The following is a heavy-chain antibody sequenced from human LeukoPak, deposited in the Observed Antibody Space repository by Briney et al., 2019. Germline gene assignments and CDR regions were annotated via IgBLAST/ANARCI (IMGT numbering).Heavy chain of an antibody. D-gene: IGHD1-26*01. Sequence: GASPRLSCAASGFTFSNYEMNWVRKAPGKGLEWVSYISSSGSAIYYADSVKGRFTISRDNAKNSLYLQMNSLRAEDTAVYYCARKWERDYWGQGTLVTVSS. CDR1: GFTFSNYE. J-gene: IGHJ4*02. V-gene: IGHV3-48*03. CDR2: ISSSGSAI. CDR3: ARKWERDY.